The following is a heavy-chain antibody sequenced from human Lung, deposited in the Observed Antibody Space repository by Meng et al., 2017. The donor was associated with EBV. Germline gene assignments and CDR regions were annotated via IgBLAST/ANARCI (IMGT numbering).Heavy chain of an antibody. CDR2: IQTSGNT. V-gene: IGHV4-4*07. J-gene: IGHJ2*01. Sequence: VRLLAAGPALATPPEPLSLTSTVSGGTYNNYYWSWIRQPAGKGLEWIGHIQTSGNTNYNPSLKSRITMSMDTSKNHFSLNLSSVTAADTAVYYCARLVITMILGTPIWSFDLWGRGTLVTVSS. CDR3: ARLVITMILGTPIWSFDL. CDR1: GGTYNNYY. D-gene: IGHD3-22*01.